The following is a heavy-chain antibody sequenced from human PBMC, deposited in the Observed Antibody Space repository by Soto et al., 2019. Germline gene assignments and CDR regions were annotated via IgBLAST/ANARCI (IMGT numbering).Heavy chain of an antibody. CDR1: VGSSSGYA. CDR3: ASGVVGARIDH. V-gene: IGHV1-69*13. J-gene: IGHJ4*02. D-gene: IGHD1-26*01. CDR2: IIPIFGTA. Sequence: SGKVGWNSSVGSSSGYAISVERQAPGQGLEWMGGIIPIFGTANYAQKFQGRVTITADESTRTAYMELSSLRSEDTAVYYCASGVVGARIDHWGQGTLVTVSS.